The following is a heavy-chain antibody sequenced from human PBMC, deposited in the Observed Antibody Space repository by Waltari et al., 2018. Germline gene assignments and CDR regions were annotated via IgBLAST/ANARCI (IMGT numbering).Heavy chain of an antibody. CDR3: AWSRIVGAIGSNYYMDV. CDR2: IDWDDDK. D-gene: IGHD1-26*01. CDR1: GFSIRTSGMC. J-gene: IGHJ6*03. V-gene: IGHV2-70*15. Sequence: QVTLRESGPALVKPKQTLTLTCTFSGFSIRTSGMCVSWSGQPPGKSLEWLERIDWDDDKDYSTSLKTRLTSSKDTSKNQVFLTTTNMDPVDTATYYCAWSRIVGAIGSNYYMDVWGKGTTVTVSS.